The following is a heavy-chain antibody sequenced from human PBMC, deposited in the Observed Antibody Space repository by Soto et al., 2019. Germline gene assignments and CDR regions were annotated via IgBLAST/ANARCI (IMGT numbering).Heavy chain of an antibody. CDR3: ARHEGFCSSGSCTPLDY. CDR2: VYYSGST. Sequence: PSETLSLTCTVSGDSISNYYWSWIRQPPGKGLEWIGYVYYSGSTNYNPSLKSRVTISVDTSKNQVSLRLRSVTAADTAVYYCARHEGFCSSGSCTPLDYWGQGALVTVSS. V-gene: IGHV4-59*08. J-gene: IGHJ4*01. D-gene: IGHD2-15*01. CDR1: GDSISNYY.